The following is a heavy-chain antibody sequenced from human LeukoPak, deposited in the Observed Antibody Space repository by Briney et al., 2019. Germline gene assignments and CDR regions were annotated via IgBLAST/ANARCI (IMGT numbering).Heavy chain of an antibody. CDR2: INWNGGST. CDR1: GFTFDDYG. Sequence: PGGSLRLSCAASGFTFDDYGMSWVRQAPGKGLEWVSGINWNGGSTGYADSVKGRFTISRDNAKNSLYLQMNSLGAEDTALYYCARVGSYYDFWSGYGPHSENYYYYMDVWGKGTTVTVSS. D-gene: IGHD3-3*01. CDR3: ARVGSYYDFWSGYGPHSENYYYYMDV. J-gene: IGHJ6*03. V-gene: IGHV3-20*04.